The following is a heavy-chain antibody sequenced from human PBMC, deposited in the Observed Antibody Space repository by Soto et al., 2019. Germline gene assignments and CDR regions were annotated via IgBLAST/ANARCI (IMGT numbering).Heavy chain of an antibody. CDR2: ISSSSSYI. D-gene: IGHD2-21*01. V-gene: IGHV3-21*01. CDR1: GFTFSSYS. J-gene: IGHJ3*02. CDR3: ARDHISAAFDI. Sequence: GGSLRLSCAASGFTFSSYSMNWVRQAPGKGLEWVSSISSSSSYIYYADSVKGRFTISRDNAKNSLYLQMNSLRAEDTAVYYCARDHISAAFDIWGQGTMVTVSS.